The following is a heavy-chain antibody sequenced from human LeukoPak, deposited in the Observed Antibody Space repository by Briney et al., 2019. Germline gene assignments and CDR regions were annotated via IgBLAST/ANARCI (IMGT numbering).Heavy chain of an antibody. CDR1: GGSFSGYY. Sequence: PSETLSLTCAVYGGSFSGYYWSWIRQPPGKGLEWIGEINHSGSTNYNPSLKSRVTISVDTSKNQFSLKLSSVTAADTAVYYCATHLYYGGRFDPWGQGTLVTVSS. V-gene: IGHV4-34*01. CDR3: ATHLYYGGRFDP. CDR2: INHSGST. J-gene: IGHJ5*02. D-gene: IGHD4-23*01.